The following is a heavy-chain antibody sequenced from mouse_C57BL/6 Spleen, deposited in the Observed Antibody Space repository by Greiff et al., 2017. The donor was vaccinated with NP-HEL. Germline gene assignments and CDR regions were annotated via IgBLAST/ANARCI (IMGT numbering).Heavy chain of an antibody. Sequence: EVKLMESGGGLVQPGGSLSLSCAASGFTFTDYYMSWVRQPPGKALEWLGFIRNKANGYTTEYSASVKGRFTISRDNSQSILYLQMNALRAEDSATYYCARFFSGGYFDYWGQGTTLTVSS. V-gene: IGHV7-3*01. CDR2: IRNKANGYTT. J-gene: IGHJ2*01. CDR3: ARFFSGGYFDY. CDR1: GFTFTDYY. D-gene: IGHD4-1*01.